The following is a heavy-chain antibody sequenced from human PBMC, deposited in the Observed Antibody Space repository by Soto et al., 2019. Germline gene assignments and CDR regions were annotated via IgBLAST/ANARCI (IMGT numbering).Heavy chain of an antibody. Sequence: GGSLRLSCAASGFTFSSYAMSWVRQAPGKGLEWVSAISGSGGSTYYADSVKGRFTISRDNSKNTLYLQMNSLRAEDTAVYYCAKGTGLGNYGDVWWHAFDIWGQGTMVTVSS. CDR2: ISGSGGST. D-gene: IGHD4-17*01. J-gene: IGHJ3*02. CDR1: GFTFSSYA. CDR3: AKGTGLGNYGDVWWHAFDI. V-gene: IGHV3-23*01.